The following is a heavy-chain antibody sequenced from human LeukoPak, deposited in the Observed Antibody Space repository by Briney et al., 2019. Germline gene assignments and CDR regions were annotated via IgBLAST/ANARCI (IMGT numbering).Heavy chain of an antibody. CDR3: ATSWEYSGYEFDY. J-gene: IGHJ4*02. CDR1: GYSFTSYW. Sequence: GESLKISCKGSGYSFTSYWIGWVRQMPGKGLEWMGIIYPGDSDTRYSPSFQGQVTISADKSITTAYLQWSSLKASDTAMYYCATSWEYSGYEFDYWGQGTPVTVSS. D-gene: IGHD5-12*01. V-gene: IGHV5-51*01. CDR2: IYPGDSDT.